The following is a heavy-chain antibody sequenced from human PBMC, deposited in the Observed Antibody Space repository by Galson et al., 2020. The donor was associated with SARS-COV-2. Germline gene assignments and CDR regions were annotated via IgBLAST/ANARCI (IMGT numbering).Heavy chain of an antibody. V-gene: IGHV4-59*01. CDR2: IYYSGST. CDR3: ARAAVEMATIQKRGTNAFDI. CDR1: GGSISSYY. Sequence: SETLSLTCTVSGGSISSYYWSWIRQPPGKGLEWIGYIYYSGSTNYNPSLKSRVTISVDTSKNQFSLKLSSVTAADTAVYYCARAAVEMATIQKRGTNAFDIWGQGTMVTVSS. D-gene: IGHD5-12*01. J-gene: IGHJ3*02.